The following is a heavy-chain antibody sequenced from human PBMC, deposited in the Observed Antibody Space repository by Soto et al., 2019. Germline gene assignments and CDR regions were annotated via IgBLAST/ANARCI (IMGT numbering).Heavy chain of an antibody. V-gene: IGHV3-9*01. J-gene: IGHJ3*02. D-gene: IGHD2-8*01. CDR2: INWDGGKI. CDR3: VKDYGRHSGDGMHI. CDR1: GFSVDDYA. Sequence: DVQLAESGGGLVQPGRSLRLSCVASGFSVDDYAMHWVRQGPGKGLEWVSGINWDGGKIGYADSVKGRFTISRDSAKNSLFLQMNVLRADDTALYYCVKDYGRHSGDGMHIWGQGTMVTVSS.